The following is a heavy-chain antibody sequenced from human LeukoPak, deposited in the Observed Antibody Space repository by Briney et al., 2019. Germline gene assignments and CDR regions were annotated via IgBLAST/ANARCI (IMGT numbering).Heavy chain of an antibody. CDR3: ARRGYGSGSGLDY. CDR1: GGSISSFY. V-gene: IGHV4-59*01. D-gene: IGHD3-10*01. Sequence: PSETLSLTCTVSGGSISSFYWTWIRQPPGKGLEWIGYIYFSGGTNYNPSLQSRVTISVDTSKDQFSLKLSSVTAADTAIYYCARRGYGSGSGLDYWGQGTLVTVSS. J-gene: IGHJ4*02. CDR2: IYFSGGT.